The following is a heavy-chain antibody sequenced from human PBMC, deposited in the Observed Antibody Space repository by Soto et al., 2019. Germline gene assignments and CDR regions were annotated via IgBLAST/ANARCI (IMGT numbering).Heavy chain of an antibody. D-gene: IGHD3-9*01. Sequence: EAQLVESGGGLVQPGGSLRLSCAVFGYSLRDYSMNWIRQAPGKGLEWISYAGTSRKYIFYSDSVRGRFIISRDDARNSVYLQLNSLRDEDTAVYYCVRDRDWAFDIWGQGTMVTVSS. V-gene: IGHV3-48*02. CDR1: GYSLRDYS. CDR2: AGTSRKYI. CDR3: VRDRDWAFDI. J-gene: IGHJ3*02.